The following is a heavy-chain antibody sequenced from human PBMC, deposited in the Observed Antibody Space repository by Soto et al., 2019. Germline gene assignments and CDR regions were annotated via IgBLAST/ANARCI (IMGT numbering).Heavy chain of an antibody. Sequence: QVHLVQSGTEVKKPGSSVKVSCTASGGTFRSSGFSWVRQAPGQGLEWMGMIVPSLDTTNYAQKFQARVTITADEVTSTAYMELRSLRSEDTAVYYCARWPQPRYTADPYAVDVWGQGTRVIVSS. CDR2: IVPSLDTT. CDR1: GGTFRSSG. CDR3: ARWPQPRYTADPYAVDV. D-gene: IGHD3-16*02. V-gene: IGHV1-69*11. J-gene: IGHJ6*02.